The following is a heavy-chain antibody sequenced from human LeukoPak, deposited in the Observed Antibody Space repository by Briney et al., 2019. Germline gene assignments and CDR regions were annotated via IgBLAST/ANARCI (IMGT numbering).Heavy chain of an antibody. CDR1: GYTLTGYY. D-gene: IGHD4-23*01. V-gene: IGHV1-2*02. CDR2: INPNSGGT. CDR3: ARDSTVVTHDAFDI. J-gene: IGHJ3*02. Sequence: ASVKVSCKASGYTLTGYYMHWVRQAPGRGLEWMGWINPNSGGTNYAQKFQGRVTMTRDTSISTAYMELSRLRSDDTAVYYCARDSTVVTHDAFDIWGQGTIVTVSS.